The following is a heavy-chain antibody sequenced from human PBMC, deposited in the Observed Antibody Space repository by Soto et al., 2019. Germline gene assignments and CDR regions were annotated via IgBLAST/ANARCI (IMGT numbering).Heavy chain of an antibody. D-gene: IGHD3-3*01. CDR2: VSRSGDNT. CDR3: AKDFGHYDVVSGYPTFGN. V-gene: IGHV3-23*01. J-gene: IGHJ4*02. Sequence: EVQLLESGGGLVQPGGSLRLPCAASGFTFSSYAMSWVRQAPGGGLEWVSAVSRSGDNTYYADSVKGRFTISRDNSKNTLYLQVNSLRVEDTAIYYCAKDFGHYDVVSGYPTFGNWGQGTVVTVSS. CDR1: GFTFSSYA.